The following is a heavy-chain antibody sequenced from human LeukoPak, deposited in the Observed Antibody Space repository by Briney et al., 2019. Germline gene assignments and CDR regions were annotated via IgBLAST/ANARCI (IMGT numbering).Heavy chain of an antibody. CDR2: INHSGST. D-gene: IGHD7-27*01. V-gene: IGHV4-34*01. CDR1: GGSFSGYY. Sequence: SETLSLTCTVYGGSFSGYYWSWIRQPPGKGLEWIGEINHSGSTNYNPSLKSRVTISVDASKNQFSLKLSSVTAADTAVYYCARALGTSFDYWGQGTLVTVSS. CDR3: ARALGTSFDY. J-gene: IGHJ4*02.